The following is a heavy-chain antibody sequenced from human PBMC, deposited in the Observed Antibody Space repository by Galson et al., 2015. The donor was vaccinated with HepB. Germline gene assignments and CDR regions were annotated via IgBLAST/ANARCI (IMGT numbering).Heavy chain of an antibody. CDR2: IDPSDSYT. D-gene: IGHD2-2*01. V-gene: IGHV5-10-1*01. Sequence: QSGAEVKKPGESLRISCKGSGYSFTSYWISWVRQMPGKGLEWMGRIDPSDSYTNYSPSFQGHVTISADKSISTAYLQWSSLKASDTAMYYCARHRVCSSTSCHYYYGMDVWGQGTTVTVSS. CDR3: ARHRVCSSTSCHYYYGMDV. J-gene: IGHJ6*02. CDR1: GYSFTSYW.